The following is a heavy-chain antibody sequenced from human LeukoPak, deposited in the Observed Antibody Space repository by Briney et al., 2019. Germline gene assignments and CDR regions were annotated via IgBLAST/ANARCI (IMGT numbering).Heavy chain of an antibody. CDR2: IYNYGTS. CDR3: ARGTAMEVDY. D-gene: IGHD5-18*01. CDR1: GGSMSSNSYY. Sequence: PETLSLTCTVSGGSMSSNSYYWVWIRQPPGKGLEWIASIYNYGTSYYNPALRSRVTISVDTSKNQFSLKLSSVTAADTAVYYCARGTAMEVDYWGQGTLVTVSS. V-gene: IGHV4-39*07. J-gene: IGHJ4*02.